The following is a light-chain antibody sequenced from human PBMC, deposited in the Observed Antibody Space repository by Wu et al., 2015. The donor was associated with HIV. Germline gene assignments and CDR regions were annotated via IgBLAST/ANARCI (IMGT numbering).Light chain of an antibody. V-gene: IGKV1-27*01. J-gene: IGKJ3*01. CDR2: AAS. CDR1: QGISNY. Sequence: DIQMTQSPSSLSASVGDRVTITCRASQGISNYLAWYQQKPGKVPKLLIYAASTLQSGVPSRFSGSGSGTDFTLTISSLQPEDVATYYCQKYNSAPXITFGPGTKVDLK. CDR3: QKYNSAPXIT.